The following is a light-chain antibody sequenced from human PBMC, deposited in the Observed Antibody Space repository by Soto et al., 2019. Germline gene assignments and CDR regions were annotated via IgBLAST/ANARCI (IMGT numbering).Light chain of an antibody. Sequence: QSVLTQPASVSGSPGQSITISCTGTTSDVGGYHYVSWYQQHPGKAPKLLIYEVINRPSGVSDRFSGSKSGNTASLTISGLQAEDEADYYCNSYTTSSTWVFGGGTQLTVL. CDR3: NSYTTSSTWV. V-gene: IGLV2-14*01. J-gene: IGLJ3*02. CDR1: TSDVGGYHY. CDR2: EVI.